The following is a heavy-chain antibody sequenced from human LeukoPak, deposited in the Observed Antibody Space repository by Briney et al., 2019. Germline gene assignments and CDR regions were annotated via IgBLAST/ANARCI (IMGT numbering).Heavy chain of an antibody. D-gene: IGHD6-19*01. CDR2: IYYSGST. CDR1: GGSISSSSYY. V-gene: IGHV4-39*07. Sequence: SSETLSLTCTVSGGSISSSSYYWGWIRQPPGKGLEWIGSIYYSGSTYYNPSLKSRVTISVDTSKNQFSLKLSSVTAADTAVYYCARAARGWFFDYWGQGTLVTVSS. J-gene: IGHJ4*02. CDR3: ARAARGWFFDY.